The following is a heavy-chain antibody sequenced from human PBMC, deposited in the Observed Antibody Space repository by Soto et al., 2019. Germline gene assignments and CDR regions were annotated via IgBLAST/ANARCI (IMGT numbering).Heavy chain of an antibody. V-gene: IGHV1-2*02. CDR3: ARPDDSGAFDI. CDR2: IKPNSGGT. Sequence: QVQLVQSGAEVKKPGASVKVSCKASGYTVTGYYMHWVRQAPGQGLEWMGWIKPNSGGTNYAQKFQGRVTLTRDTSISTAYMEMGRLRSDETAVYYCARPDDSGAFDIWGQGTMVTVSS. CDR1: GYTVTGYY. J-gene: IGHJ3*02. D-gene: IGHD4-17*01.